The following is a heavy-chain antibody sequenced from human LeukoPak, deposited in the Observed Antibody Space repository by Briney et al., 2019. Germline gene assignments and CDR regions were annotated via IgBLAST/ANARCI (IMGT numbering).Heavy chain of an antibody. CDR3: ARDLGLGYSPLYYYYYYGMDV. V-gene: IGHV1-69*01. Sequence: SVKVSCKASGSTFSSYAISWVRQAPGQGLEWMGGIIPIFGTANYAQKFQGRVTITADESTSTAYMELSSLRSEDTAVYYCARDLGLGYSPLYYYYYYGMDVWGQGTTVTVSS. J-gene: IGHJ6*02. D-gene: IGHD2-15*01. CDR2: IIPIFGTA. CDR1: GSTFSSYA.